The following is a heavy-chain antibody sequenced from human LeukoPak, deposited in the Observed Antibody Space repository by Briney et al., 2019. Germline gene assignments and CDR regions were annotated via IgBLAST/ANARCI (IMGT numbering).Heavy chain of an antibody. Sequence: GGSLRLSCAASGLTFSSYAMHWVRQAPGKGLEWVAVISYDGSNKYYADSVKGRFTISGDNSKNTLYLQMNSLRAEDTAVYYCARGRYCSSTSCLGAFDIWGQGTMVTVSS. CDR2: ISYDGSNK. D-gene: IGHD2-2*01. V-gene: IGHV3-30*01. CDR1: GLTFSSYA. CDR3: ARGRYCSSTSCLGAFDI. J-gene: IGHJ3*02.